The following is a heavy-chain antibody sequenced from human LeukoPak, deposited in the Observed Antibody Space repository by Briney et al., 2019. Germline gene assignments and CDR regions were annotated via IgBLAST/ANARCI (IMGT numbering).Heavy chain of an antibody. D-gene: IGHD2-2*01. J-gene: IGHJ4*02. V-gene: IGHV4-34*01. CDR3: GRARVVVVPAATLRGGGVDY. CDR2: INHSGST. CDR1: GFTFSSYW. Sequence: PGGSLRLSCEASGFTFSSYWMSWVRQAPGKGLEGIGEINHSGSTNYNPSLKSRVTISVDTSKNQFSLKLSSVTAADTAVYYCGRARVVVVPAATLRGGGVDYWGQGTLVTVSS.